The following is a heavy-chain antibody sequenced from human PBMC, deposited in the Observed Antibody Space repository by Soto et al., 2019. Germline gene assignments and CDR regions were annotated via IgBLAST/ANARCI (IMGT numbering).Heavy chain of an antibody. CDR2: IYTSGST. D-gene: IGHD1-26*01. Sequence: QVQLQESGPGLVKPSETLSLTCTVSGDSMTKYYWSWIRQPAGKGLEWIGRIYTSGSTNYNPSLKSRVTMSRDTSNKHFSLSLKSVTAADTAVYYCARTVGAAYYFDFWGQGALVTVSS. CDR3: ARTVGAAYYFDF. V-gene: IGHV4-4*07. J-gene: IGHJ4*02. CDR1: GDSMTKYY.